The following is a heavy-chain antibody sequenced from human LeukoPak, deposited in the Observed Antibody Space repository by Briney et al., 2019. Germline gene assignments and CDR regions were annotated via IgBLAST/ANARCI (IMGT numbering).Heavy chain of an antibody. Sequence: GRSLRLSCEASEFIFSRYAMHWVRQAPGKGLEWVAVISSDEDNEYYADSVKGRFTIPRDNSKSTLYLQMNSLRPEDTAVFYCARAYGYSYALDSWGQGTLVTVSS. CDR2: ISSDEDNE. CDR1: EFIFSRYA. V-gene: IGHV3-30*04. J-gene: IGHJ4*02. CDR3: ARAYGYSYALDS. D-gene: IGHD5-12*01.